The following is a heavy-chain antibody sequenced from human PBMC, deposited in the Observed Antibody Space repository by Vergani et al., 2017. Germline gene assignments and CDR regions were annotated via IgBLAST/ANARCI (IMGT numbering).Heavy chain of an antibody. D-gene: IGHD2-15*01. CDR3: ARHRGWGLVVVAATPWYYYYGMDV. J-gene: IGHJ6*02. CDR1: GYSFTSYW. V-gene: IGHV5-51*01. Sequence: EVQLVQSGAEVKKPGESLKISCKGSGYSFTSYWIGWVRQMPGKGLDWMGIIYPGDSDTRYSPSFQGQVTISADKSISTAYLQWSSLKASDTAMYYCARHRGWGLVVVAATPWYYYYGMDVWGQ. CDR2: IYPGDSDT.